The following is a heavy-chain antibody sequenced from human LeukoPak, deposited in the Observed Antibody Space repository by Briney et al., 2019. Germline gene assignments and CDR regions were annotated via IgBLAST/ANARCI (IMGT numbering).Heavy chain of an antibody. CDR2: IYYGGST. D-gene: IGHD5-18*01. Sequence: PSETLSLTCTVSGGSISSYYWSWIRQPPGKGLEWIGYIYYGGSTNYNPSLKSRVTISVDTSKNQFSLKLSSVTAADTAVYYCARKQFRGYSYGFDYWGQGTLVTVSS. CDR1: GGSISSYY. V-gene: IGHV4-59*01. CDR3: ARKQFRGYSYGFDY. J-gene: IGHJ4*02.